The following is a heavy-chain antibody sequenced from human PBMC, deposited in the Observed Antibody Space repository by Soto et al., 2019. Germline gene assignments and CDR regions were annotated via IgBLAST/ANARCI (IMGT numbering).Heavy chain of an antibody. V-gene: IGHV1-2*04. D-gene: IGHD6-13*01. CDR1: GYTFIDYY. J-gene: IGHJ3*02. CDR3: ARGGGYRNRDLDAFDI. CDR2: LNPNSGVT. Sequence: ASVKVSCKASGYTFIDYYIHWVRQAPGQGLEWMGWLNPNSGVTNYAENFQDCVTMTRDTSLSTTYMDLRRLRSDDTAVYFCARGGGYRNRDLDAFDIWGQGTVVTVSS.